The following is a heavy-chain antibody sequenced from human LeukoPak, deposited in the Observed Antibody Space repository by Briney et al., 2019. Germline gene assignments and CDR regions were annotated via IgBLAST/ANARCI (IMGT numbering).Heavy chain of an antibody. D-gene: IGHD2-8*01. CDR1: GYPFTSYG. CDR2: ISAYNGNT. CDR3: ARAYCTNGVCYYGDTDY. J-gene: IGHJ4*02. V-gene: IGHV1-18*01. Sequence: ASVKVSCKASGYPFTSYGISWVRQAPGQGLEWMGWISAYNGNTNYAQKLQGRVTMTTDTSTSTAYMELRSLRSDDTAVYYCARAYCTNGVCYYGDTDYWGQGTLVTVSS.